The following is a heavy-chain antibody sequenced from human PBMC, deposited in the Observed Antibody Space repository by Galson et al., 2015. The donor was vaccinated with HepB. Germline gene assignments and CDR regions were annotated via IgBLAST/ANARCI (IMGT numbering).Heavy chain of an antibody. CDR2: ISYDGRNK. Sequence: SLRLSCAASGFAFSSYGMHWVRQAPGRGLEWVAVISYDGRNKYYADSVKGRFTISRDNSKNTLDLQMNSLRAEDTAVYYCAKDAGSGYESSYWYFDLWGRGTPVTVSS. CDR1: GFAFSSYG. J-gene: IGHJ2*01. V-gene: IGHV3-30*18. D-gene: IGHD5-12*01. CDR3: AKDAGSGYESSYWYFDL.